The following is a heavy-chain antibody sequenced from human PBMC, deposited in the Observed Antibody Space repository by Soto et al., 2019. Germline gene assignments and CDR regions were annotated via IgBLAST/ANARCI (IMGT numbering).Heavy chain of an antibody. CDR1: GYTFTSYG. Sequence: ASVKVSCKASGYTFTSYGISWVRQAPGQGLEWMGWISAYNGNTNYAQKLQGRVTMTTDTSTSTAYMELRSLRSDDTAVYYCARNLDVVVPAAMGYYYYYGMDVWAQGTTVPVSS. CDR3: ARNLDVVVPAAMGYYYYYGMDV. D-gene: IGHD2-2*01. J-gene: IGHJ6*02. V-gene: IGHV1-18*01. CDR2: ISAYNGNT.